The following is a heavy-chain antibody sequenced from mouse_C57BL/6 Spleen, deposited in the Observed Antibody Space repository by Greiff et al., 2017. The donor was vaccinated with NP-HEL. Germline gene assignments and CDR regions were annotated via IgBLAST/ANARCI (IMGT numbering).Heavy chain of an antibody. Sequence: QVHVKQSGAELVRPGASVKLSCKASGYTFTDYYINWVKQRPGQGLEWIARIYPGSGNTYYNEKFKGKATLTAEKSSSTAYMQLSSLTSEDSAVYVCARGYDYDEGFDYWGQGTTLTVSS. D-gene: IGHD2-4*01. CDR3: ARGYDYDEGFDY. CDR2: IYPGSGNT. V-gene: IGHV1-76*01. J-gene: IGHJ2*01. CDR1: GYTFTDYY.